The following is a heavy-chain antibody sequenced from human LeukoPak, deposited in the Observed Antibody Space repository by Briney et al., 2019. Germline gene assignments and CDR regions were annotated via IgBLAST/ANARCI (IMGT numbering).Heavy chain of an antibody. J-gene: IGHJ4*02. D-gene: IGHD5-18*01. Sequence: GGSLRLSCEASGFIFSNFWMRWVRQAPGKGLEWVANIREDGSEAYYVDFVKGRFTISRDNDKNSLHLQMNSLRVEDTAVYYCARVLYFRENSYAGPFDQWGQGTLVTVSS. V-gene: IGHV3-7*01. CDR2: IREDGSEA. CDR1: GFIFSNFW. CDR3: ARVLYFRENSYAGPFDQ.